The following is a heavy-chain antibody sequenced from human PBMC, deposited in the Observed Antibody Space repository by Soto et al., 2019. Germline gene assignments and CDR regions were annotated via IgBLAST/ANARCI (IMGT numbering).Heavy chain of an antibody. D-gene: IGHD2-2*01. V-gene: IGHV3-33*01. Sequence: VQLVESGGGVVQPGRSLRLSCAASGFTFSSYGMHWVRQAPGKGLEWVAVIWYDGSNKYYADSVKGRFTISRDNSKNTLYLQMNSLRAEDTAVYYCAREGHCSSTSCYGDYYYMDVWGKGTTVTVSS. J-gene: IGHJ6*03. CDR1: GFTFSSYG. CDR2: IWYDGSNK. CDR3: AREGHCSSTSCYGDYYYMDV.